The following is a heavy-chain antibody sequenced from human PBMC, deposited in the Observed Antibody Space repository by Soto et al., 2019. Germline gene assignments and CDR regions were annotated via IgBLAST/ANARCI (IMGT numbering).Heavy chain of an antibody. D-gene: IGHD5-12*01. J-gene: IGHJ3*01. Sequence: EVQLVASGGGRVKPGGSLRLSCAASGFTFSLYSVHWVRQAPGKGLEWDSSIGTSTTYIYYADSVMVRFTISRDNAQRSLYLQLNSLRAEDTAVYYCARGYLWLPSQYDVNDASDVWGQGTIGTVSS. CDR3: ARGYLWLPSQYDVNDASDV. V-gene: IGHV3-21*01. CDR2: IGTSTTYI. CDR1: GFTFSLYS.